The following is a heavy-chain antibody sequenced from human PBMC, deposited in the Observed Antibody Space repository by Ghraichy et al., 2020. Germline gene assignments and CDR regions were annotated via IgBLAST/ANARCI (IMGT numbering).Heavy chain of an antibody. V-gene: IGHV4-59*01. CDR2: IYYSGST. Sequence: SETLSLTCTVSGGSISSYYWSWIRQPPGKGLEWIGYIYYSGSTNYNPSLKSRVTISVDTSKNQFSLKLSSVNAADTAVYYCARTSTPPSKGVAAAGTPLYFDYWGQGTLVTVSS. CDR1: GGSISSYY. D-gene: IGHD6-13*01. J-gene: IGHJ4*02. CDR3: ARTSTPPSKGVAAAGTPLYFDY.